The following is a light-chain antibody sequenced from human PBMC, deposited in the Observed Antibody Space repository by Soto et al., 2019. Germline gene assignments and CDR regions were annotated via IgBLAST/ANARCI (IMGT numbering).Light chain of an antibody. V-gene: IGKV3-15*01. CDR2: GAS. CDR1: QSVSSN. J-gene: IGKJ1*01. CDR3: QQYNNWPWT. Sequence: EIVMTQSTATLSVSPGERATLSCRASQSVSSNLAWYQQKPGQAPRLLIYGASTRATGIPARFSGSGSGTECTLTISSLQSEDFAVYYCQQYNNWPWTFGQGTKVEIK.